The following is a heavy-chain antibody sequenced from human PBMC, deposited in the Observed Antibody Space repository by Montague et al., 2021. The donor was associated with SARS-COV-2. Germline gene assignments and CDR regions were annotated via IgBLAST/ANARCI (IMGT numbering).Heavy chain of an antibody. J-gene: IGHJ5*02. CDR3: ARGGDMKWFDP. D-gene: IGHD2-21*01. CDR2: IYYSGST. V-gene: IGHV4-59*01. CDR1: GGSISSYY. Sequence: SETLSLTCTVSGGSISSYYWSWIRQPPGKGLEWIGYIYYSGSTNCNPSLKSRVTISVDTSKNQFSLKLSSVTAADTAVYYSARGGDMKWFDPWGQGTLVTVSS.